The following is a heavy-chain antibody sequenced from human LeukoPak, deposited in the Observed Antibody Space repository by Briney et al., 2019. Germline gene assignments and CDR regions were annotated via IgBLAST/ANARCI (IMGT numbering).Heavy chain of an antibody. CDR3: ARLNQGPLDV. CDR2: ISSSGSTI. J-gene: IGHJ6*04. V-gene: IGHV3-48*03. CDR1: GFTFSSYE. Sequence: GGSLRLSCAASGFTFSSYEMNWVRQAPGKGLEWVSYISSSGSTIYYADSVKGRFTISRDNAKNSLYLQMNSLRAEDTAVYYCARLNQGPLDVWGKGTTVTVSS. D-gene: IGHD1-14*01.